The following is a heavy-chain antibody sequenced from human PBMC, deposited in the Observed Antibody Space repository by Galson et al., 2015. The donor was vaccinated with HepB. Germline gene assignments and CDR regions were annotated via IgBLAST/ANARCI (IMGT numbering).Heavy chain of an antibody. V-gene: IGHV3-33*01. CDR1: GFTFSSYG. J-gene: IGHJ4*02. D-gene: IGHD4-17*01. CDR2: IWYDGGNK. CDR3: ARDSGPYGDYAGY. Sequence: SLRLSCAASGFTFSSYGMHWVRQAPGKGLEWVAVIWYDGGNKYYADSVKGRFTISRDNSKNTLYLQMNSLRAEDTAVYYCARDSGPYGDYAGYWGQGTLVTVSS.